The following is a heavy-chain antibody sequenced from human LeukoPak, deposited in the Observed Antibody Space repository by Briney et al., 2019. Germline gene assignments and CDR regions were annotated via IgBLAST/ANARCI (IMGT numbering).Heavy chain of an antibody. CDR3: ATMGPGARPGN. Sequence: GGSLRLSCAASGFTFSSYAMSWVRQAPGKGLEWVSAISGSDGSTNYADSVKGRFTISRDNSKNTLYLQMNSLRAEDTAVYYCATMGPGARPGNWGQGTLVTVSS. D-gene: IGHD6-6*01. CDR2: ISGSDGST. V-gene: IGHV3-23*01. CDR1: GFTFSSYA. J-gene: IGHJ4*02.